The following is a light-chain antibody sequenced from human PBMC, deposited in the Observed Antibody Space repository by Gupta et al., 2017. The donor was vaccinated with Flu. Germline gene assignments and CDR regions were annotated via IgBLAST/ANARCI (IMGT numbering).Light chain of an antibody. Sequence: PATLSLSPGERATLSCRASQRIGSELAWYRQKHGQAPRLLIYDESNRATGISARFSGSGSGTDFTLTISSLEPEDLAVYYCQQRSNWPITFGRGTRLEIK. CDR1: QRIGSE. J-gene: IGKJ4*01. CDR2: DES. V-gene: IGKV3-11*01. CDR3: QQRSNWPIT.